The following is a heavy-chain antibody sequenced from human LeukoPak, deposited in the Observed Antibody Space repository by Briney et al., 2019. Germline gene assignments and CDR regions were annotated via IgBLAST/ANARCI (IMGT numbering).Heavy chain of an antibody. CDR1: GGSFSKNA. CDR2: FIPMVGIA. Sequence: SVKVSCKASGGSFSKNAISWVRQAPGQGLEWMGRFIPMVGIATYAQKFQGRVTITADRSTSTAYMELSGLRSDDTAVYYCARIQAVGVPVAIDAYYSYGMDVWGQRTAVTVSS. V-gene: IGHV1-69*04. J-gene: IGHJ6*02. D-gene: IGHD2-2*02. CDR3: ARIQAVGVPVAIDAYYSYGMDV.